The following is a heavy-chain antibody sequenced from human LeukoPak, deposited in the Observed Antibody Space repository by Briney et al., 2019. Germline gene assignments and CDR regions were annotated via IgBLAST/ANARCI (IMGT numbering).Heavy chain of an antibody. CDR3: AKDRRLRYFDWTGPDDAFDI. CDR2: ISSSTSYK. V-gene: IGHV3-21*01. D-gene: IGHD3-9*01. CDR1: GFTFSSYS. J-gene: IGHJ3*02. Sequence: GGSLRLSCAASGFTFSSYSMNWVRQAPGKGLEWVSSISSSTSYKYYADSVKGRFTISRDNSKSTLYLQMNSLRAEDTAVYYCAKDRRLRYFDWTGPDDAFDIWGQGTMVTVSS.